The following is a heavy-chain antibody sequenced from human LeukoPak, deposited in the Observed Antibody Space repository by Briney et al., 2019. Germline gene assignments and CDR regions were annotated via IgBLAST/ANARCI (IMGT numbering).Heavy chain of an antibody. V-gene: IGHV6-1*01. J-gene: IGHJ4*02. CDR3: ARGRNSGFDY. D-gene: IGHD2/OR15-2a*01. CDR2: TYYRSKWNN. CDR1: GDSVSGNSAVA. Sequence: SQTLSLTCAISGDSVSGNSAVAWNWLRQSPSRGLEWLGRTYYRSKWNNDYAVSVKSRITINSDTYKNQFYIHLKSVTPEDTVVYCCARGRNSGFDYWGEGTLVTVSS.